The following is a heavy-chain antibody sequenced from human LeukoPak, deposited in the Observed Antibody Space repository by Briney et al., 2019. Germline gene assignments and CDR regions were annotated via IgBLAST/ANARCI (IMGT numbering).Heavy chain of an antibody. CDR3: ARVGHYDSSVYADDVFDF. D-gene: IGHD3-22*01. CDR2: INPDSGGT. V-gene: IGHV1-2*02. CDR1: GYTFTGYY. Sequence: GASVKVSCKASGYTFTGYYMHWVRQAPGQWLEWMGWINPDSGGTNYAQKFQGRVTMTRDTSISTAYMELSMLRSDDSAVYYCARVGHYDSSVYADDVFDFWGQGTMVTVSS. J-gene: IGHJ3*01.